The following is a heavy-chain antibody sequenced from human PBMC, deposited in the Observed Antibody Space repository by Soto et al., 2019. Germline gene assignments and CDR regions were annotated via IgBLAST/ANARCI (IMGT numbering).Heavy chain of an antibody. CDR2: IYYSGST. CDR3: ARCSVYEGDWFDP. D-gene: IGHD5-12*01. CDR1: GGSISSGGYY. J-gene: IGHJ5*02. Sequence: QVQLQESGPGLVKPSQTLSLTCTVSGGSISSGGYYWSWIRQHPGKGLEWIGYIYYSGSTYYNPSLKSRVTISVDTSKNQFSLKLSSVTAAYTAVYYCARCSVYEGDWFDPWGQGTLVTVSS. V-gene: IGHV4-31*03.